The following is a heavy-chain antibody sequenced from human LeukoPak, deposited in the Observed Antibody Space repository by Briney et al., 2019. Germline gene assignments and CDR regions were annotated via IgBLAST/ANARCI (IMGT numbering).Heavy chain of an antibody. Sequence: PSETLSLTCAVYGGSFSGYYWSWIRQPPGKGLEWIGEINHSGSTNYNPSLKSRVTISVDTSKNQFSLKLSSVTAADTAVYYCARHDVWQWLTGIDYWGQGTLVTVSS. CDR3: ARHDVWQWLTGIDY. CDR2: INHSGST. V-gene: IGHV4-34*01. D-gene: IGHD6-19*01. CDR1: GGSFSGYY. J-gene: IGHJ4*02.